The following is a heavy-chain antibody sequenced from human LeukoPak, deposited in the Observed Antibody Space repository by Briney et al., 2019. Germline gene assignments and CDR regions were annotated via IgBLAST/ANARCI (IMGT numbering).Heavy chain of an antibody. D-gene: IGHD3-10*01. J-gene: IGHJ6*02. Sequence: GESLKISCAASGFTFSTYAMSWVRLAPGKGLEWVSGISGSGGSTYYADSVKGRFTSSRDNSNNTLYVQMNSLRVEDTAVYYCAKSGGLSGSGRLAMDVWGQGTTVTVSS. CDR3: AKSGGLSGSGRLAMDV. V-gene: IGHV3-23*01. CDR1: GFTFSTYA. CDR2: ISGSGGST.